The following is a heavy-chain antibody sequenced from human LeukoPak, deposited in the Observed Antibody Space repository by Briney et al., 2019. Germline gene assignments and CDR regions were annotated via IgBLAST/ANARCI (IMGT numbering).Heavy chain of an antibody. J-gene: IGHJ4*02. CDR3: TSDPTFYSGRYCFDY. CDR2: MNPNSGNT. D-gene: IGHD1-26*01. CDR1: GYTFSSHD. Sequence: ASVKVSCKASGYTFSSHDINWVRQGTGQGLEWMGWMNPNSGNTGYAPKFQGRVTMTRDTSITTAYMELSSLRSEDTAVYYCTSDPTFYSGRYCFDYWGQGTLVTVSS. V-gene: IGHV1-8*01.